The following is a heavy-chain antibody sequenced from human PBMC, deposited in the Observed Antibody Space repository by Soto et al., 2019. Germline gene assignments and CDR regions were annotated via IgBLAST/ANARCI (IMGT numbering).Heavy chain of an antibody. CDR3: ARDKGSRFEYSGYDWASYYYGMDV. CDR2: IKQDGSEK. D-gene: IGHD5-12*01. V-gene: IGHV3-7*05. Sequence: GGSLRLSCAASGFTFSSYWMSWVRQAPGKGLEWVANIKQDGSEKYYVDSVKGRFTISRDNAKNSLYLQMNSLRAEDTAVYYCARDKGSRFEYSGYDWASYYYGMDVWGQGTTVTVSS. CDR1: GFTFSSYW. J-gene: IGHJ6*02.